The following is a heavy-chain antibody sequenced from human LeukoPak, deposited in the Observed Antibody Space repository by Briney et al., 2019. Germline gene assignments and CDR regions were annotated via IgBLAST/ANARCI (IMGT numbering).Heavy chain of an antibody. D-gene: IGHD6-13*01. CDR3: ARGSGYSSSWYPFDY. V-gene: IGHV4-4*02. J-gene: IGHJ4*02. CDR2: IYHSGST. CDR1: GGSISSSNW. Sequence: SETLSLTCAVSGGSISSSNWWSWVRQPPGKGLEWIGEIYHSGSTNYNPSLKSRVTISVDKSKNQFSLKLSSVTAADTAVYYCARGSGYSSSWYPFDYWGQGTLVTVSS.